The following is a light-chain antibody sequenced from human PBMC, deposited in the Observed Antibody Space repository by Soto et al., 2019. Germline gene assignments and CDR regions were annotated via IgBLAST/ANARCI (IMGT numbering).Light chain of an antibody. CDR1: SGHTTYI. CDR3: ETWDINTHVV. CDR2: FETSGSY. J-gene: IGLJ2*01. V-gene: IGLV4-60*02. Sequence: QPVLTQSSSASASLGSSVKLTCTLSSGHTTYIIAWHQQQPGKAPRYLMKFETSGSYNKGSGVPDRFSGSSSGADRYLTISNLQFEDEADYYCETWDINTHVVFGGGTKLTVL.